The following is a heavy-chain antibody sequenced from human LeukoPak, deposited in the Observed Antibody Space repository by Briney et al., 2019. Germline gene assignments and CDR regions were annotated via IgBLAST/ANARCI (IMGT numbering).Heavy chain of an antibody. V-gene: IGHV3-7*01. Sequence: GGSLRLSCVPSGFSVSSNYMSWVRQAPGKGLEWVANIKQDGSEKYYVDSVKGRFTISRDNTKNSVYVQMNSLRAEDTAVYYCARDIGDCSSISCYDHYYYMDVWGKGTTVTVSS. D-gene: IGHD2-2*01. CDR1: GFSVSSNY. J-gene: IGHJ6*03. CDR2: IKQDGSEK. CDR3: ARDIGDCSSISCYDHYYYMDV.